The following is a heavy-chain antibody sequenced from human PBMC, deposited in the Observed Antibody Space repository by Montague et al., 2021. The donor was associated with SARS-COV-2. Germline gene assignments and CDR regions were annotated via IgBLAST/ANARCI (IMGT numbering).Heavy chain of an antibody. CDR2: IYYCGST. D-gene: IGHD3-9*01. V-gene: IGHV4-59*08. Sequence: SETLSLTCTVSGGSISSYYWSCIRQPPGKGLEWIGYIYYCGSTNYNPSLKSRVTISVDTSKNQFSLKLSSVTAADTAVYYCARHALGYFDWLNEGYFDYWGQGTLVTVSS. CDR3: ARHALGYFDWLNEGYFDY. J-gene: IGHJ4*02. CDR1: GGSISSYY.